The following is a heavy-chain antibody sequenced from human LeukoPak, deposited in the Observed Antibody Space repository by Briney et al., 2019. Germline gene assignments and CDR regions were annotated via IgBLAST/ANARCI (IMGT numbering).Heavy chain of an antibody. CDR2: IYDSGST. J-gene: IGHJ4*02. Sequence: SETLSLTCAASGGSISSYYWSWIRQPPGKGLEWIGYIYDSGSTNYNSSVNSRVTISVDTSKTQFSLKLSSVTAADTAVYYCARDFSSSGWFLYDYWGQGTLVTVSS. CDR3: ARDFSSSGWFLYDY. CDR1: GGSISSYY. D-gene: IGHD6-19*01. V-gene: IGHV4-59*01.